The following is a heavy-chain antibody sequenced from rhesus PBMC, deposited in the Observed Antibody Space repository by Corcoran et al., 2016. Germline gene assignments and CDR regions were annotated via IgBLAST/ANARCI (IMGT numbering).Heavy chain of an antibody. V-gene: IGHV4-122*02. CDR1: GYSISRGYY. Sequence: QVQLQESGPGLVKPSETLSLTCAVSGYSISRGYYWSWIRQPPGKGLGWIGYSTYSGSTSYNPSLKSRVTISRDTSKNQFSLKLSSVTAADTAVYYCARGSLAADFFDYWGQGVLVTVSS. CDR2: STYSGST. D-gene: IGHD6-25*01. J-gene: IGHJ4*01. CDR3: ARGSLAADFFDY.